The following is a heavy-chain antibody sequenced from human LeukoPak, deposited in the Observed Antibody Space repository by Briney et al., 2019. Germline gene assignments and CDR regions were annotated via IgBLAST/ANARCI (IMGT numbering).Heavy chain of an antibody. CDR2: VCNTGNT. CDR1: GGSISSSSYY. D-gene: IGHD4/OR15-4a*01. J-gene: IGHJ4*02. V-gene: IGHV4-39*07. CDR3: ARDKEGANDY. Sequence: PSETLSLTCTVSGGSISSSSYYWGWIRQPPGKGLEWIVSVCNTGNTYYNPSLKSRVTISVDTSKNQFSLKLSSVTAADTAVYYCARDKEGANDYWGQGTLVTVSS.